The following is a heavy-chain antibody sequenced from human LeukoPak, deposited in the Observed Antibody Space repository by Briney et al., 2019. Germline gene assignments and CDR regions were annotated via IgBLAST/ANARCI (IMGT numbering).Heavy chain of an antibody. CDR3: ARGQFWRGSEIRV. Sequence: PSETLSLTCAVYGGSFSGYYWSWIRQPPGKGLEWIGVINHRGSTNYNPSLKSRVTLSVDTSNRQFSLNVTSMTAADTAMYYCARGQFWRGSEIRVWGQGTLVTVSS. V-gene: IGHV4-34*01. CDR2: INHRGST. J-gene: IGHJ4*02. D-gene: IGHD1-26*01. CDR1: GGSFSGYY.